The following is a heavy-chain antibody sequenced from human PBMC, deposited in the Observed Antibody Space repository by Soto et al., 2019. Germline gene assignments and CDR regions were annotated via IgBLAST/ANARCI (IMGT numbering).Heavy chain of an antibody. CDR2: IYPGDSDT. V-gene: IGHV5-51*01. D-gene: IGHD3-22*01. CDR3: ARDHYYDNNYYYYGMDV. J-gene: IGHJ6*02. CDR1: GYSFTSYW. Sequence: PGESLKISCKGSGYSFTSYWIGWVRQMPGKGLEWMGIIYPGDSDTRYSPSFQGQVTISADKSISTAYLQWSSLKASDTAMYYCARDHYYDNNYYYYGMDVWGQGTTVTVSS.